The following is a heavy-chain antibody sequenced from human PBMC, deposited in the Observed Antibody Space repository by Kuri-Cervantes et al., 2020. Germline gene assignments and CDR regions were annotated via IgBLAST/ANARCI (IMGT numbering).Heavy chain of an antibody. V-gene: IGHV5-51*01. D-gene: IGHD3-22*01. CDR2: IYPGDSDT. CDR1: GYSFTSYW. Sequence: GESLKISCKGSGYSFTSYWIGWVRQMPGKGLEWMGIIYPGDSDTRYSPSFQGQVTIPADKSISTAYLQWNSLEASDTAMYYCARRDHDYDGSDFIRGALDTWGQGTMVTVSS. CDR3: ARRDHDYDGSDFIRGALDT. J-gene: IGHJ3*02.